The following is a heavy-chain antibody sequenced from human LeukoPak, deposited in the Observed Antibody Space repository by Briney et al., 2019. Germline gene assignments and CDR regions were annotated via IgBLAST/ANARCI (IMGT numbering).Heavy chain of an antibody. Sequence: GGSLRLTCAASGLTFSNYAMSWVRQAPGKGLEWVSVISGNGESTYYADSVKGRFTISRDNSKNTLYLQMNSLRAEDTAVYYCAKDLAEMATNTVYYYYYYGMDVWGQGTTVTVSS. D-gene: IGHD5-24*01. J-gene: IGHJ6*02. CDR1: GLTFSNYA. CDR3: AKDLAEMATNTVYYYYYYGMDV. CDR2: ISGNGEST. V-gene: IGHV3-23*01.